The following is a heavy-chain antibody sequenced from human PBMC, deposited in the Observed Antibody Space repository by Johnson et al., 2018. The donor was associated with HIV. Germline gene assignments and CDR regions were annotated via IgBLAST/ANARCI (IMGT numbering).Heavy chain of an antibody. J-gene: IGHJ3*02. Sequence: EMQLVESGGGLIQPGGSLRLSCAASGFTVSSNYMTWVRQAPGKGLEWVSVIYSGGSTYYADTVKGRFTISRDNSNNTLYLQMNSRRAEDTAVYYCASKIVVVPGGVGTFDIWGQGTMVTVSS. CDR3: ASKIVVVPGGVGTFDI. D-gene: IGHD3-22*01. CDR1: GFTVSSNY. CDR2: IYSGGST. V-gene: IGHV3-53*01.